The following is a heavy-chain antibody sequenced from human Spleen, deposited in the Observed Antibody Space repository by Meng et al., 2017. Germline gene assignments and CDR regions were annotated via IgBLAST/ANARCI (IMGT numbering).Heavy chain of an antibody. Sequence: GGSLRLSCAASGFTFNNYVMTWVRQAPGKGLEWVSIISRDGGTPYYADSVKGRFTISRDNSKNTLYLQMSSLGAEDTAIYYCANKRVGTAPFDYWGQGTRVTVSS. J-gene: IGHJ4*02. CDR2: ISRDGGTP. CDR3: ANKRVGTAPFDY. D-gene: IGHD2-21*02. V-gene: IGHV3-23*01. CDR1: GFTFNNYV.